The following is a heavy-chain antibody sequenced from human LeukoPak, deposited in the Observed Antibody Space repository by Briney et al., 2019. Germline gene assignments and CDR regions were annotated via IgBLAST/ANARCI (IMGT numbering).Heavy chain of an antibody. J-gene: IGHJ4*02. D-gene: IGHD2-2*01. CDR1: GYTFTSYD. CDR3: ARDDAGYFDY. V-gene: IGHV1-8*01. CDR2: MNPNSGNT. Sequence: ASVKVSCKASGYTFTSYDINWVRQATGQGLEWMGWMNPNSGNTGYAQKFQGRVTMTTDTSTSTAYMELRGLRSDDTAVYYCARDDAGYFDYWGQGTLVTVSS.